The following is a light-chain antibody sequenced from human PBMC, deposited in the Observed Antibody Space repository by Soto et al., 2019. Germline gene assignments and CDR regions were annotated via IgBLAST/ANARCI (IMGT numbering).Light chain of an antibody. CDR2: EVS. Sequence: QSVLTQLASVSGSRGQSITSPCTGTTSDVGGYNYVSWYQQHPGKAPKLIIYEVSNRPSGVFNRFSGSKSGTTASLTISGLQAEEEADYYCSSYTSENSYIFGTGTKVTVL. J-gene: IGLJ1*01. CDR1: TSDVGGYNY. CDR3: SSYTSENSYI. V-gene: IGLV2-14*01.